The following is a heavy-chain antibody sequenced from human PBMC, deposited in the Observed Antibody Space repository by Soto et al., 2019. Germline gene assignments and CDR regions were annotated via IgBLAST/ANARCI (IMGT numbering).Heavy chain of an antibody. CDR2: IYYSGST. J-gene: IGHJ6*02. V-gene: IGHV4-39*01. CDR1: GDSISSGDYY. CDR3: AVPGSMVRGVTYYYGMDV. Sequence: SETLSLTCTVSGDSISSGDYYWSWIRQPPGKGLEWIGSIYYSGSTYYNPSLKSRVTISVDTSKNQFSLKLSSVTAADTAVYYCAVPGSMVRGVTYYYGMDVWGQGTTVTSP. D-gene: IGHD3-10*01.